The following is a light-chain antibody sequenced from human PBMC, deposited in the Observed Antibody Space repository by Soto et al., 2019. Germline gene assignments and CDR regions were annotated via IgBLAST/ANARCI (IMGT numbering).Light chain of an antibody. CDR2: AAS. V-gene: IGKV1-39*01. CDR1: QIIISY. CDR3: QQSYRTPPRT. Sequence: DILMTQDPSSLSSSVGDRVTITCRSSQIIISYLNWYQQKPGKAPKLLIYAASSLHSGVPSRFSGSGSGTDFTLTISSLQPEDFATYYCQQSYRTPPRTFGQENTVEIK. J-gene: IGKJ1*01.